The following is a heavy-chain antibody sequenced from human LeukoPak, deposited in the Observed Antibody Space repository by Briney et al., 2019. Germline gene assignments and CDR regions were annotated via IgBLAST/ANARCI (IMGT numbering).Heavy chain of an antibody. J-gene: IGHJ4*02. CDR2: ISSSSSTI. D-gene: IGHD4-23*01. V-gene: IGHV3-48*04. CDR3: ARSNYGGLDY. Sequence: GGSLRLSCAASGFTFSSYSMNWVRQASGKGLEWVSFISSSSSTIYYADSVKGRFTISRDNAKNSLYLQMNNLRAEDTAVYYCARSNYGGLDYWGQGTLVTVSS. CDR1: GFTFSSYS.